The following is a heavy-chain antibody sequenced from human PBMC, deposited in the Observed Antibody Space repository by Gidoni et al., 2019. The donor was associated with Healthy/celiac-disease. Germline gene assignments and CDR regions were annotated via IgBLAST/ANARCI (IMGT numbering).Heavy chain of an antibody. Sequence: EVQLVESGGGLVQPGRSLRLSCAASGFTFDDYDMHWVRQAPGKGLEWVSGISWNSGSIGYADSVKGRFTISRDNAKNSLYLQMNSLRAEDTALYYCSGSYYRHNYWGQGTLVTVSS. CDR1: GFTFDDYD. CDR2: ISWNSGSI. J-gene: IGHJ4*02. CDR3: SGSYYRHNY. V-gene: IGHV3-9*01. D-gene: IGHD3-10*01.